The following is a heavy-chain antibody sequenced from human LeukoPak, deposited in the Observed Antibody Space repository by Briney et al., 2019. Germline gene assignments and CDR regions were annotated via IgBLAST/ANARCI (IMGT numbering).Heavy chain of an antibody. CDR1: GFSLSTSGMC. CDR3: ARTTYYYDSSGRPYYFDY. Sequence: SGPAPVKPTQTLTLTCTFSGFSLSTSGMCVSWIRQPPGKALEWLARIDWDDDKYYSTSLKTRLTISKDTSKNQVVLTMTNMDPVDTATYYCARTTYYYDSSGRPYYFDYWGQGTLVTVSS. J-gene: IGHJ4*02. D-gene: IGHD3-22*01. CDR2: IDWDDDK. V-gene: IGHV2-70*11.